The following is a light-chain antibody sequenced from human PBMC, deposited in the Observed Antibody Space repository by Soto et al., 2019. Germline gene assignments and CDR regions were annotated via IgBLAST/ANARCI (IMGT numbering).Light chain of an antibody. J-gene: IGLJ1*01. CDR3: QSYYSSLNTFYV. CDR1: SSNLGSNT. Sequence: QSALTQPPSASGTPGQRVTIPCSGSSSNLGSNTVNWYQQLPGTAPKLPIYSNNQRPSGVPDRFSGSKSGTSASLSISGLESEDEAEYYCQSYYSSLNTFYVFGTGTKVTVL. CDR2: SNN. V-gene: IGLV1-44*01.